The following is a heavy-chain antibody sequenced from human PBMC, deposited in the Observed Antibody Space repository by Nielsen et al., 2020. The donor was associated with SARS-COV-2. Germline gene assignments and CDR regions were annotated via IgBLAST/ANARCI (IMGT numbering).Heavy chain of an antibody. Sequence: GESVKGSGAASGFTFSGDGMHWFRQAPVKGLEWVAVISFDGSNKYYADCVKGRFTISRDNSKNTVYLQMNSLRAEDTAVYYCARRDTPQVRDYFYSYIDVWGKGTPVTVSS. J-gene: IGHJ6*03. D-gene: IGHD5-24*01. CDR2: ISFDGSNK. CDR3: ARRDTPQVRDYFYSYIDV. V-gene: IGHV3-33*05. CDR1: GFTFSGDG.